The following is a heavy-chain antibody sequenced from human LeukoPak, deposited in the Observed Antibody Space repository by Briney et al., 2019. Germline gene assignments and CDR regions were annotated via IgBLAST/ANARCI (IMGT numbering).Heavy chain of an antibody. D-gene: IGHD3-10*01. CDR3: WYQLLEMVRGVIITDDY. CDR2: ISYDGSNK. J-gene: IGHJ4*02. CDR1: GFTFSSYA. V-gene: IGHV3-30*14. Sequence: GGSLRLSCAASGFTFSSYAMHWVRQAPGKGLEWVAVISYDGSNKYYADSVKGRFTISRDNSKNTLYLQMNSLRAEDTAVYYCWYQLLEMVRGVIITDDYWGQGTLVTVSS.